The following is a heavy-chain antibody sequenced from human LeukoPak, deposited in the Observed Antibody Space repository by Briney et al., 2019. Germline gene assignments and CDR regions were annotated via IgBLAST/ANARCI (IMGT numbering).Heavy chain of an antibody. J-gene: IGHJ4*02. V-gene: IGHV4-59*08. CDR1: GGSISSYY. Sequence: TSSETLSLTCTVPGGSISSYYWSWIRQPPGKGLEWIAYISDIGSINYNPSLKSRVTISLDTSKNQFSLKLSSVTAADTAVYYCAGHHPRNTVDFWGQGTLVTVSS. D-gene: IGHD2/OR15-2a*01. CDR3: AGHHPRNTVDF. CDR2: ISDIGSI.